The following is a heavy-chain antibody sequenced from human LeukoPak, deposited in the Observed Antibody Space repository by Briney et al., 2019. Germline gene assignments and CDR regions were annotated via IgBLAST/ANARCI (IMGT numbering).Heavy chain of an antibody. CDR3: AGSLGYCTSNVCYLKY. D-gene: IGHD2-8*01. CDR1: GYTFTSYG. Sequence: ASVKVSCKASGYTFTSYGFSWVRQAPGQGLEWMGWISAYNGNTKYAQKLQGRVTMTTDTYTNTAYMELRSLRSDDTAVYYCAGSLGYCTSNVCYLKYWGQGTLVTVSS. V-gene: IGHV1-18*01. J-gene: IGHJ4*02. CDR2: ISAYNGNT.